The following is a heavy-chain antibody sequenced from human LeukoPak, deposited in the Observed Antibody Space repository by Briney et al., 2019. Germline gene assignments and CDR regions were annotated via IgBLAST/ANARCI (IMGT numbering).Heavy chain of an antibody. J-gene: IGHJ3*02. V-gene: IGHV3-21*01. D-gene: IGHD6-6*01. Sequence: GGSLRLSCAASGFTFSSYSMNWVRQAPGKGLEWVSSISSSSSYIYYADSVKGRFTISRDNAKNSLYLQMNGLRAEDTAVYYCARDSSSSGSGAFDIWGQGTMVTVSS. CDR3: ARDSSSSGSGAFDI. CDR2: ISSSSSYI. CDR1: GFTFSSYS.